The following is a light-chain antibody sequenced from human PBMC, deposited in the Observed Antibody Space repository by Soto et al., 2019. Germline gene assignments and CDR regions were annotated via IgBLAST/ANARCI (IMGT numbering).Light chain of an antibody. CDR2: EVN. J-gene: IGLJ2*01. CDR3: CSYTAHEPVI. V-gene: IGLV2-23*02. CDR1: SSDVGKYNA. Sequence: QSVLTQPASVSGSPGQSITISCTGTSSDVGKYNAVSWYQQLPGKAPKLILFEVNKWPSGASHRFSGPKSGDTASLTISGLKTHDEADYFCCSYTAHEPVIFGGGTKLTVL.